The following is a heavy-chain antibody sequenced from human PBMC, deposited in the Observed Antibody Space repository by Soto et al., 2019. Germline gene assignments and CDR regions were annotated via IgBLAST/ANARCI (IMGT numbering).Heavy chain of an antibody. V-gene: IGHV5-51*01. J-gene: IGHJ4*02. CDR1: GYSFTSYW. CDR3: ARQSMVRGVIIGRNFDY. CDR2: IYPGDSDT. D-gene: IGHD3-10*01. Sequence: GESLKISCKGSGYSFTSYWIGWVRQMPGKGLEWMGIIYPGDSDTRYSPSFQGQVTISADKSISTAYLQWSSLKASDTAMYYCARQSMVRGVIIGRNFDYWGQGTLVTVSS.